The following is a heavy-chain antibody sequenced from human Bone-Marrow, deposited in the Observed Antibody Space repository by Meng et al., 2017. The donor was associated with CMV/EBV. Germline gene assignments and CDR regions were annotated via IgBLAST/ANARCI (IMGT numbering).Heavy chain of an antibody. V-gene: IGHV4-34*01. D-gene: IGHD3-22*01. CDR3: ARFALLGDSSGYLFDY. Sequence: SETLSLTCAVYGGSFSGYYWSWIRQPPGKGLEWIGEINHSGSTYYNPSLKSRVTISVDTSKNQFSLKLSSVTAADTAVYYCARFALLGDSSGYLFDYWGQGNLVTVSS. J-gene: IGHJ4*02. CDR2: INHSGST. CDR1: GGSFSGYY.